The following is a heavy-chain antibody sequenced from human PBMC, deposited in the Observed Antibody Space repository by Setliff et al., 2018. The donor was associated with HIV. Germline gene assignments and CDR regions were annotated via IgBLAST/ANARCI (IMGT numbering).Heavy chain of an antibody. V-gene: IGHV4-38-2*02. CDR2: MLGSGNT. Sequence: SETLSLTCSVSGYSISRNYYWGWIRQSPGKGLEWIASMLGSGNTHYNPSLQSRITISMDTSKNQFSLTLSSVTAADTAIYFCMRDGSRTTGMTGYYYGVDVWGQGTTVTVSS. D-gene: IGHD1-1*01. CDR3: MRDGSRTTGMTGYYYGVDV. J-gene: IGHJ6*02. CDR1: GYSISRNYY.